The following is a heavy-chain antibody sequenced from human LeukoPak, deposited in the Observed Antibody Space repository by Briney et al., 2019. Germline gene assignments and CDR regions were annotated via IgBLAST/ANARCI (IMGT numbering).Heavy chain of an antibody. J-gene: IGHJ5*02. Sequence: GESLKISCKGSGYSSTSYWIGWVRQMPGKGLEWMGIIYPGDSDTRYSPSFQGQVTISADKSISTAYLQWSSLKASDTAMYYCARAGSSGWYSNWFDPWGQGTLVTVSS. CDR2: IYPGDSDT. D-gene: IGHD6-19*01. V-gene: IGHV5-51*01. CDR1: GYSSTSYW. CDR3: ARAGSSGWYSNWFDP.